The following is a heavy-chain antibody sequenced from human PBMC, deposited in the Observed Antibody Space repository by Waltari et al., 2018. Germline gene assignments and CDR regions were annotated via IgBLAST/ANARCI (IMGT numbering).Heavy chain of an antibody. D-gene: IGHD3-22*01. CDR2: ISGSGGST. J-gene: IGHJ3*02. Sequence: EVQLLEPGGGLVQPGGSLRLSCAASGFTFSSSAMSWVRQAPGKGLEWVSAISGSGGSTYYADSVKGRFTISRDNSKNTLYLQMNSLRAEDTAVYYCAKDKNYYDSSGYLRRPGAFDIWGQGTMVTVSS. V-gene: IGHV3-23*01. CDR3: AKDKNYYDSSGYLRRPGAFDI. CDR1: GFTFSSSA.